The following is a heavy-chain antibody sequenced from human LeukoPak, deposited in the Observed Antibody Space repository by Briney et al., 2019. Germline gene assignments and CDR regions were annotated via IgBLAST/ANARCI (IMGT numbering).Heavy chain of an antibody. J-gene: IGHJ5*02. V-gene: IGHV4-34*01. D-gene: IGHD6-13*01. CDR1: GGSFSGYY. Sequence: SETLSLTCAVYGGSFSGYYWGWIRQPPGKGLEWIGEINHSGSTNYNPSLKSRVTISVDTSKNQFSLKLSSVTAADTAVYYCARVEIAAAGIQEYSWFDPWGQGTLVTVSS. CDR3: ARVEIAAAGIQEYSWFDP. CDR2: INHSGST.